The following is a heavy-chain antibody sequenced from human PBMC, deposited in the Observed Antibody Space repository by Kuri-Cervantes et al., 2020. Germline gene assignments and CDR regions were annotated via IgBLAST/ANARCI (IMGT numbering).Heavy chain of an antibody. D-gene: IGHD6-6*01. CDR3: ARAYSSSSYDWLDP. J-gene: IGHJ5*02. CDR2: INHSGST. CDR1: GDSISSSNW. Sequence: GSLRLSCVVSGDSISSSNWWSWVRQPPGKGLEWIGEINHSGSTNYNPSLKSRVTVSLDTSKNQFSLKLSSVTAADTAVYYCARAYSSSSYDWLDPWGQGTLVTVSS. V-gene: IGHV4-4*02.